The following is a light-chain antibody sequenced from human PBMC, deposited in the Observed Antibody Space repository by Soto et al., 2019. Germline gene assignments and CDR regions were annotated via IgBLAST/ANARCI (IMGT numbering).Light chain of an antibody. CDR1: QSVLYRSNNKNY. Sequence: DIVMTQSPDSLAVSLGERATINCKSSQSVLYRSNNKNYLAWYQQKPRQPPKLLIYWASTRESGVPDRFSGSGSGTDFTLTISSLHAEDVAVYYCQQYYSTWTFGQGTKVEIK. CDR2: WAS. CDR3: QQYYSTWT. J-gene: IGKJ1*01. V-gene: IGKV4-1*01.